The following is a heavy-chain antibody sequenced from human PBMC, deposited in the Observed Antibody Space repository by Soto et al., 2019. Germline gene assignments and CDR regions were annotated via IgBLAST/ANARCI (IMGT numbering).Heavy chain of an antibody. CDR3: VKDFAFYSSSGFNWFDP. Sequence: PGGSLRLSCSASGFTFSSYAMRWVRQAPGKGLEYVSAISSNGGSTYYADSVKGRFTISRDNSKNTLYLQMSSLRAEDTAVYYCVKDFAFYSSSGFNWFDPWGQGTLVTVSS. V-gene: IGHV3-64D*06. CDR1: GFTFSSYA. D-gene: IGHD6-13*01. J-gene: IGHJ5*02. CDR2: ISSNGGST.